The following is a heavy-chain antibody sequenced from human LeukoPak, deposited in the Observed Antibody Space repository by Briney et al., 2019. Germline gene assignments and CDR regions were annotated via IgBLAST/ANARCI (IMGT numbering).Heavy chain of an antibody. V-gene: IGHV4-34*01. Sequence: PSETLFLTCGVYGEPLSDYYWTSIRQPPGKGLEWIGEINHGGTTNYTPSVKSRVTTSVDTSNNQFSLKLSSVTAADTAVYYCARAITTTPTSYFYYYYMDVWGKGTTVTVSS. CDR3: ARAITTTPTSYFYYYYMDV. J-gene: IGHJ6*03. CDR1: GEPLSDYY. CDR2: INHGGTT. D-gene: IGHD1-1*01.